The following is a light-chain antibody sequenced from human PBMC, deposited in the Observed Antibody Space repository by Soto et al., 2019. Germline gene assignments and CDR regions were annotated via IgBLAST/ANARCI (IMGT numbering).Light chain of an antibody. CDR3: LQYRTFATWT. CDR1: QGVDSNS. Sequence: EIVLTQSPGTLSLSPGERATLSCRTSQGVDSNSLAWYQQKPGQAPRLVIHGASIRATGIPDRFSGSGSGTDFSLTITRVESEDVAVYYCLQYRTFATWTFGQGTKVEIK. V-gene: IGKV3-20*01. J-gene: IGKJ1*01. CDR2: GAS.